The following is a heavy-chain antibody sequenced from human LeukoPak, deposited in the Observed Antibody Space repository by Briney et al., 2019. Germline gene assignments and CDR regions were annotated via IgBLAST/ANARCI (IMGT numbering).Heavy chain of an antibody. D-gene: IGHD6-19*01. Sequence: PGGSLRLSCAASGFMFTSYVMSWVRQAPGKGLEWVAVISYDGSNKYYAGSVKGRFTISRDNSKNTLYLQMNSLRAEDTAVYYCARNLRGIAVAGTGAFDIWGQGTMVTVSS. CDR1: GFMFTSYV. J-gene: IGHJ3*02. V-gene: IGHV3-30*03. CDR3: ARNLRGIAVAGTGAFDI. CDR2: ISYDGSNK.